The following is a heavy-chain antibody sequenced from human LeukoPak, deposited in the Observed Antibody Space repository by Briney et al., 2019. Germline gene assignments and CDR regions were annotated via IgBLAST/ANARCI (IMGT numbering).Heavy chain of an antibody. D-gene: IGHD6-13*01. CDR3: ARDRSSSWPRRGYYMDV. CDR1: GDSVSSNSAA. CDR2: TYYRSKWYN. V-gene: IGHV6-1*01. Sequence: PSQTLSLTCAISGDSVSSNSAAWNWIRQSPSRGLEWLGRTYYRSKWYNDYAVSVKSRITINPDTSKNQFSLQLNSVTPEDTAVYYCARDRSSSWPRRGYYMDVWGKGTTVTVSS. J-gene: IGHJ6*03.